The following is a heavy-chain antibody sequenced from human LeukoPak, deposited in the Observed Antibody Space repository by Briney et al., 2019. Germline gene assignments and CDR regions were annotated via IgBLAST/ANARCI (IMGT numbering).Heavy chain of an antibody. V-gene: IGHV3-23*01. CDR3: ARGLHRQWLVPHYFDY. D-gene: IGHD6-19*01. J-gene: IGHJ4*02. CDR1: GFTFSSYA. Sequence: GGSLRLSCAASGFTFSSYAMSWVRQAPGKGLEWVSAISGSGGSTYYADSVKGRFTISRDNSKNTLYLQMNSLRAEDTAVYYCARGLHRQWLVPHYFDYWGQGTLVTVSS. CDR2: ISGSGGST.